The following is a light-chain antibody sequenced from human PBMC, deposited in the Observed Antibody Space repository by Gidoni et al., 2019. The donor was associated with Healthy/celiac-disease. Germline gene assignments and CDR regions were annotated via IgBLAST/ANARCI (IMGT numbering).Light chain of an antibody. J-gene: IGKJ1*01. V-gene: IGKV1-27*01. CDR1: QGISNY. CDR3: KKYNSAPWT. CDR2: AAS. Sequence: DIQMTQSPSSLSASVGDRVTITCRASQGISNYLAWYRQKPGKVPKLLIYAASTLQSGVPSRFSGRGSGTDFTRTISSLQPEDVATYYCKKYNSAPWTFGQGTKVEIK.